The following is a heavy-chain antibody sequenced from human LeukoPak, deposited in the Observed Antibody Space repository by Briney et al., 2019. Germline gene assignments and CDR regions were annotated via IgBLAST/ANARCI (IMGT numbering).Heavy chain of an antibody. CDR3: ASLSKLSIAARRVFDY. J-gene: IGHJ4*02. V-gene: IGHV4-34*01. CDR2: INHSGST. D-gene: IGHD6-6*01. Sequence: SETLSLTCAVYGGSFSGYYWSWIRQPPGKGLEWIGEINHSGSTNYNPSLKSRVTISVDTSQNQFSLKLSSVTAADTAVYYCASLSKLSIAARRVFDYWGQGTLVTVSS. CDR1: GGSFSGYY.